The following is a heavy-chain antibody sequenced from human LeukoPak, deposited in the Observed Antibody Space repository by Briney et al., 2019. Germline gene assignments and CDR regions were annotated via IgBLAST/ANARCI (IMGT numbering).Heavy chain of an antibody. V-gene: IGHV4-39*01. CDR3: ARQESALNSGYDYFDY. CDR1: GGSISSSSYY. D-gene: IGHD5-12*01. CDR2: IYYSGST. Sequence: SETLSLTCTVSGGSISSSSYYWGWIRQPPGKGLEWIGSIYYSGSTYYNPSLKSRVTISVDTSKNQFSLKLSSVTAADTAVYYCARQESALNSGYDYFDYWGQGTLVTVSS. J-gene: IGHJ4*02.